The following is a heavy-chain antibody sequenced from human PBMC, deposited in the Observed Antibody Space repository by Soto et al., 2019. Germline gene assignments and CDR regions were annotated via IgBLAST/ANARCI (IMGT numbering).Heavy chain of an antibody. V-gene: IGHV3-23*01. D-gene: IGHD3-22*01. CDR2: ISGSGGST. CDR3: AKDFPTYDSSGYHDAFDI. CDR1: GFTFSSYA. J-gene: IGHJ3*02. Sequence: GGSLRLSCAASGFTFSSYAMSWVRQAPGKGLEWVSAISGSGGSTYYADSVKGRFTISRDNSKNTLYLQMNSLRAEDTAVYYCAKDFPTYDSSGYHDAFDIWGQGTMVTVS.